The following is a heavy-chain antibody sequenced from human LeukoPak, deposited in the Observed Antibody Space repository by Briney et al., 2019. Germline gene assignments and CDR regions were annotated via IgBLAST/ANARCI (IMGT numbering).Heavy chain of an antibody. D-gene: IGHD6-19*01. Sequence: PGGSLRLSCAASGFTFSSYGMHWVRQAPGKGLEWVAFIRYDGSNKYYADSVKGRFTISRDNSKNTLYLQMNSLRAEDTAVYYCARVYWPNSGWYYFDYWGQGTLVTVSS. J-gene: IGHJ4*02. CDR1: GFTFSSYG. CDR3: ARVYWPNSGWYYFDY. CDR2: IRYDGSNK. V-gene: IGHV3-30*02.